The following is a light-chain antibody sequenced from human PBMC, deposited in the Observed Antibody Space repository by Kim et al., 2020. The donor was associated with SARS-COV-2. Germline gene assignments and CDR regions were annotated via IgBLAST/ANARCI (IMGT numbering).Light chain of an antibody. Sequence: SYELTQPPSVSVSPGQTAGITCSGEKLGGKYVFWYQQKPGQSPVLVISHTTERPSGIPERFSGSHSWNTGTLTISGTQAMDEGDYYCQAWDRSTAVFGGGTQLTVL. CDR1: KLGGKY. J-gene: IGLJ3*02. CDR2: HTT. CDR3: QAWDRSTAV. V-gene: IGLV3-1*01.